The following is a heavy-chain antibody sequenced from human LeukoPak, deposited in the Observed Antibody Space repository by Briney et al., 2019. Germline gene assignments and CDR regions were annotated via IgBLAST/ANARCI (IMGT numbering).Heavy chain of an antibody. V-gene: IGHV7-4-1*01. D-gene: IGHD3-16*02. Sequence: ASVKVSCKASGYTFTSYAMNWVRQAPGQGLEWMGWINPNTGNPSYAQGLTGRFVFSLGTSVSTAYLQIASLKADDTAVYYCARAYQRLGELSLPDYWGQGTLVTVSS. CDR1: GYTFTSYA. CDR2: INPNTGNP. CDR3: ARAYQRLGELSLPDY. J-gene: IGHJ4*02.